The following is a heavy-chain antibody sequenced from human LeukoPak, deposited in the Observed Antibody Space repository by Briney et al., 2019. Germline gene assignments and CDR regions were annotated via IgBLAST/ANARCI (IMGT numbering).Heavy chain of an antibody. J-gene: IGHJ6*03. CDR2: IYPGDSDT. Sequence: GESLKISCKGSGYSFTSYWIGWVRQMPGKGLEWMGIIYPGDSDTRYSPSFQGQVTISADKSISTAYLQWSSLKASDTAMYYCARSITMVRGLPYYYYYMDVWGKGTTVTVSS. V-gene: IGHV5-51*01. CDR1: GYSFTSYW. D-gene: IGHD3-10*01. CDR3: ARSITMVRGLPYYYYYMDV.